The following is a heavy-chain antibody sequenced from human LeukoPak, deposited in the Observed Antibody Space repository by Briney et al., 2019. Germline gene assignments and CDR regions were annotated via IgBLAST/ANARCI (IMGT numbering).Heavy chain of an antibody. CDR3: AKDINYDYYYGMNV. CDR1: GFTFDDYA. V-gene: IGHV3-9*01. J-gene: IGHJ6*02. CDR2: ISWNSGSI. Sequence: PGGSLRLSCAASGFTFDDYAMHWVRQAPGKGLEWVSGISWNSGSIGYADSVKGRFTISRDNAKNSLYLQMNSLRAEDAALYYCAKDINYDYYYGMNVWGQGTTVTASS.